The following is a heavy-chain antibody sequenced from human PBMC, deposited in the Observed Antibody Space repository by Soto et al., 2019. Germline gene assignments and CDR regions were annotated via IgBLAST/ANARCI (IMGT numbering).Heavy chain of an antibody. CDR3: AREAGVRYPFDP. J-gene: IGHJ5*02. Sequence: SETLSLTCTVSGGSMSSYYWSWIRQPPGKGLEWIGYIYYSGSTNYNPSLKSRVTISVDTSKNQFSLKLSSVTAADTAMYYCAREAGVRYPFDPWGQGTLVTVSS. CDR1: GGSMSSYY. V-gene: IGHV4-59*01. D-gene: IGHD3-9*01. CDR2: IYYSGST.